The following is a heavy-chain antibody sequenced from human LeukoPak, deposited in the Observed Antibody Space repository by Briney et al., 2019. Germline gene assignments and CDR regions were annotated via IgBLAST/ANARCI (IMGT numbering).Heavy chain of an antibody. CDR2: IYYSGST. J-gene: IGHJ4*02. V-gene: IGHV4-59*01. CDR1: GGSISSYY. CDR3: ARVLIAAAGTGFDY. D-gene: IGHD6-13*01. Sequence: PSETLSLTCTVSGGSISSYYWSWIRQPPGKGLEWIGYIYYSGSTNYNPSLKSRVTISVDTSKNQFSLKRSSVTAADTAVYYCARVLIAAAGTGFDYWGQGTLVTVSS.